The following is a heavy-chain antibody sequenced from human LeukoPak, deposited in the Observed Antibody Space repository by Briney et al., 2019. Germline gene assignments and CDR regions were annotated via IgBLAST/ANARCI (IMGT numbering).Heavy chain of an antibody. CDR3: AIRYCSSASCYMYY. CDR2: INHSGRT. J-gene: IGHJ4*02. V-gene: IGHV4-34*01. D-gene: IGHD2-2*02. CDR1: GGSFSDYY. Sequence: SETLSLTCAVYGGSFSDYYWSWIRQPPGKGLELIGEINHSGRTNYNPSLKSRVTISVDTSKKQSSLKLSSVTAADTAVYYCAIRYCSSASCYMYYWGQGTLVTVSS.